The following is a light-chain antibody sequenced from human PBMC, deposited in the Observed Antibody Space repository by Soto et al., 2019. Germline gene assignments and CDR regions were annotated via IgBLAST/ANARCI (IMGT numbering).Light chain of an antibody. CDR3: SSYTNSSTWV. J-gene: IGLJ3*02. Sequence: QSVLTQPASGSGSPGQSITISCTGTSSDYNYVSWCQHHPGKAPKLMFYEGSKRPSGVSNRFSGSKSANTASLTISGLQAEDEADYYCSSYTNSSTWVFGGGTQLTVL. V-gene: IGLV2-14*01. CDR2: EGS. CDR1: SSDYNY.